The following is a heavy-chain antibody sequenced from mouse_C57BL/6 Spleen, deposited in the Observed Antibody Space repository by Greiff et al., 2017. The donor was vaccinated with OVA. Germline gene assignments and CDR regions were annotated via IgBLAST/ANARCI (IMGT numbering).Heavy chain of an antibody. V-gene: IGHV1-52*01. CDR3: AREGNDMDY. CDR2: IDPSDSET. J-gene: IGHJ4*01. D-gene: IGHD2-2*01. CDR1: GYTFTSYW. Sequence: QVQLKQPGAELVRPGSSVKLSCKASGYTFTSYWMHWVKQRPIQGLEWIGNIDPSDSETHYNQKFKDKATLTVDKSSSTAYMQLSSLTSEDSAVYYCAREGNDMDYWGQGTSVTVSS.